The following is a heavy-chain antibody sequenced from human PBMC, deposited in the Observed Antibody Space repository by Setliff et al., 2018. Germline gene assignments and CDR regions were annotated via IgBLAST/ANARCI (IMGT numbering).Heavy chain of an antibody. D-gene: IGHD6-19*01. CDR1: GFTFRSYE. J-gene: IGHJ4*02. V-gene: IGHV3-48*03. Sequence: GGSLRLSCAASGFTFRSYEMNWVRQTPGKGLEWVSYINSGGSKVYYADSVKGRFTISRDNAKNSLYLLMKSVRVDDTAVYYCATSDWYAAFDHWGQGTLVTVSS. CDR2: INSGGSKV. CDR3: ATSDWYAAFDH.